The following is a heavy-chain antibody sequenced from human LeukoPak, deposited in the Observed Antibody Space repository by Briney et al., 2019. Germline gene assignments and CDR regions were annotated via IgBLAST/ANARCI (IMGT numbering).Heavy chain of an antibody. D-gene: IGHD2-2*02. CDR2: IIPILGIA. J-gene: IGHJ4*02. CDR3: ATGEFLPAVTPFDY. CDR1: GGTFSSYA. V-gene: IGHV1-69*04. Sequence: SVKVSCKASGGTFSSYAISWVRQAPGQGLEWMGRIIPILGIANYAQKFQGRVTITADTSTDTAYMELSSLRSEDTAVYYCATGEFLPAVTPFDYWGQGTLVTVSS.